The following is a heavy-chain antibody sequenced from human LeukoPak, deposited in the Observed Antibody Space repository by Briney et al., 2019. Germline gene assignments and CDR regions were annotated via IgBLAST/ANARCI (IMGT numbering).Heavy chain of an antibody. CDR1: GGSISSYY. D-gene: IGHD5-18*01. Sequence: PSETLSLTCTVSGGSISSYYWSWIRQPAGKGLEWIGRIYTSGSTNYNPSLKSRVTISVDTSKNQFSLKLSSVTAADTAVYYCAGASGYSYGLYYYYYMDVWGKGTTVTISS. J-gene: IGHJ6*03. CDR2: IYTSGST. CDR3: AGASGYSYGLYYYYYMDV. V-gene: IGHV4-4*07.